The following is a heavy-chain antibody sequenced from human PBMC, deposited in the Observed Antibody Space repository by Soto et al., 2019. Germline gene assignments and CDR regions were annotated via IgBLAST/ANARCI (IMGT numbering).Heavy chain of an antibody. D-gene: IGHD3-10*01. V-gene: IGHV3-48*03. CDR1: GFTFSSYE. CDR2: ISSSGSTI. Sequence: GGSLRLSCAASGFTFSSYEMNWVRQAPGKGLEWVSYISSSGSTIYYADSVKGRFTISRDNAKNSLYLQMNSLRAEDTAVYYCARVSAPYYYGSRGWFDPWGQGTLVTVPS. J-gene: IGHJ5*02. CDR3: ARVSAPYYYGSRGWFDP.